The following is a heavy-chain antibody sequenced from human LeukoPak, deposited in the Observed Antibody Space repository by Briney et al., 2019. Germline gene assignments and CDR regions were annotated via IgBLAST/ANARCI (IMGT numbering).Heavy chain of an antibody. CDR2: IKQDGSEK. D-gene: IGHD3-9*01. CDR3: ARGRHQYYDILTGYYGINWFDP. V-gene: IGHV3-7*01. CDR1: GFTFSSYW. Sequence: GGSLRLSCAASGFTFSSYWMSWVRQAPGKGLEWVANIKQDGSEKYYVDSVKGRFTISRDNAKNSLYLQMNSLRAEDTAVYYCARGRHQYYDILTGYYGINWFDPWGQGTLVTVSS. J-gene: IGHJ5*02.